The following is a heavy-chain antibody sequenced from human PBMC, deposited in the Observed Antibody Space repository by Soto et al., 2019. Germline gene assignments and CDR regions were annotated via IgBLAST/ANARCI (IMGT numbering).Heavy chain of an antibody. Sequence: ASVKVSCKASGYTFTSYGISWVRQAPGQGLEWMGWISAYNGNTNYAQKLQGRVTMTTDTSTSTAYMELRSLRSDDTAVYYCARVAYQDYGDYGMFDYWGQGTLVTVSS. CDR3: ARVAYQDYGDYGMFDY. CDR2: ISAYNGNT. CDR1: GYTFTSYG. D-gene: IGHD4-17*01. J-gene: IGHJ4*02. V-gene: IGHV1-18*01.